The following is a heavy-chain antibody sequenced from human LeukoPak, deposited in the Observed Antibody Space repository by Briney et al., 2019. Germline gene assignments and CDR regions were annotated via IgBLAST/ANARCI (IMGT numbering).Heavy chain of an antibody. CDR2: IYYSGST. CDR1: GGSFSGYY. CDR3: AREGATSDTAMVYFDY. D-gene: IGHD5-18*01. V-gene: IGHV4-31*11. J-gene: IGHJ4*02. Sequence: SETLSLTCAVYGGSFSGYYWSWIRQHPGKGLEWIGYIYYSGSTYYNPSLKSRVTISVDTSKNQFSLKLSSVTAADTAVYYCAREGATSDTAMVYFDYWGQGTLVTVSS.